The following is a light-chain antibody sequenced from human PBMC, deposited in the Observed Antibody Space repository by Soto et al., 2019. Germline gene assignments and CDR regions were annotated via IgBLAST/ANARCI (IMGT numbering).Light chain of an antibody. Sequence: DIQLTLSPSFLSASVGDRVTITCRASQGIRSYLAWYQQRPGKAPELLIYGASTLRPGGASRFSGSGSGTEFTLTISSLQPEDFATYFCQQLNTFPPFFTFGPGTKVDIK. CDR1: QGIRSY. J-gene: IGKJ3*01. CDR3: QQLNTFPPFFT. V-gene: IGKV1-9*01. CDR2: GAS.